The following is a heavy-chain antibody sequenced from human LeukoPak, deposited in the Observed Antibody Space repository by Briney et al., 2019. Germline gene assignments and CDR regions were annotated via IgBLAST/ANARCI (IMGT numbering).Heavy chain of an antibody. Sequence: SETLSLTCAVYGGSFSGYYWSWIRPPPGKGLEWIGEINHSGSTNYNPSLKSRVTISVDTSKNQFSLKLSSVTAADTAVYYCARASTVTTPDYWGQGTLVTVSS. CDR2: INHSGST. D-gene: IGHD4-17*01. CDR1: GGSFSGYY. V-gene: IGHV4-34*01. J-gene: IGHJ4*02. CDR3: ARASTVTTPDY.